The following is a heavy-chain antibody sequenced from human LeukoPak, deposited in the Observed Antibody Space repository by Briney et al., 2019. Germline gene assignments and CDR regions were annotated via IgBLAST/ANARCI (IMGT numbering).Heavy chain of an antibody. Sequence: GESLKISCKGSGYSFTRNWIGWVRQMPGKGLEWMGIIYPGDSDTKYSPSFQGQVTISADKSISTAYLQWSSLKASDTAMYYCARQSSSGMYYYHYMDVWGKGTTVTISS. CDR3: ARQSSSGMYYYHYMDV. D-gene: IGHD3-3*01. CDR2: IYPGDSDT. J-gene: IGHJ6*03. CDR1: GYSFTRNW. V-gene: IGHV5-51*01.